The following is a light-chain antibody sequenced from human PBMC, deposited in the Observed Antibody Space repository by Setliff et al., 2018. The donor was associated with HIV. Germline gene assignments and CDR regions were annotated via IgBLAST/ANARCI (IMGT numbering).Light chain of an antibody. CDR2: EVR. Sequence: QSVLTQPASVSGSPGQSITISCTGTSSDVGGYSYVSWYQQHPGKAPKLIIYEVRNRPSGVSNRFSGSKSGNTASLTISGLQAEDEADYYCSSYAITNTLPFGTGTKVTVL. CDR3: SSYAITNTLP. V-gene: IGLV2-14*01. CDR1: SSDVGGYSY. J-gene: IGLJ1*01.